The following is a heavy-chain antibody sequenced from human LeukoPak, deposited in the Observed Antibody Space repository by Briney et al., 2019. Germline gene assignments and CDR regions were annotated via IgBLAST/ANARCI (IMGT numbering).Heavy chain of an antibody. V-gene: IGHV3-53*01. CDR2: IYSGGST. CDR1: GFTFDDYA. Sequence: GRSLRLSCAASGFTFDDYAMHWVRQAPGKGLEWVSVIYSGGSTYYADSVKGRFTISRDNSKNTLYLQMNSLRAEDTAVYYCAREGSYYAASYAFDIWGQGTMVTVSS. J-gene: IGHJ3*02. D-gene: IGHD1-26*01. CDR3: AREGSYYAASYAFDI.